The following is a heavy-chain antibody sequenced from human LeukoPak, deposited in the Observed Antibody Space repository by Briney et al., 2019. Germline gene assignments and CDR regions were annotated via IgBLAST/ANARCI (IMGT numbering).Heavy chain of an antibody. V-gene: IGHV1-69*05. CDR2: IIPIFGTA. Sequence: SVKVSCKASGGTFSSYAVSWVRQAPGQGLEWMGGIIPIFGTANYAQKFQDRVTITTDESTSTAYMELSSLRSEDTAVYYCARGYCSSTSCYMRNYYYYYMDVWGKGTTVTVSS. D-gene: IGHD2-2*02. J-gene: IGHJ6*03. CDR1: GGTFSSYA. CDR3: ARGYCSSTSCYMRNYYYYYMDV.